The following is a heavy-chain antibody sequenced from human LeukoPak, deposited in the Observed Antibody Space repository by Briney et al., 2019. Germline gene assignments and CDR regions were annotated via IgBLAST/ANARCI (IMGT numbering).Heavy chain of an antibody. Sequence: SETLSLTCTVSGGSLSSYYWSWIRQPPGKGLEWIGNIYYTGSTNYNPSLKSRVTISVDTSKNQLSLKVSSVTAADTAMYYCARDGGGTSRPFDYWGQGTPVTVSS. CDR1: GGSLSSYY. D-gene: IGHD2-2*01. CDR3: ARDGGGTSRPFDY. J-gene: IGHJ4*02. CDR2: IYYTGST. V-gene: IGHV4-59*01.